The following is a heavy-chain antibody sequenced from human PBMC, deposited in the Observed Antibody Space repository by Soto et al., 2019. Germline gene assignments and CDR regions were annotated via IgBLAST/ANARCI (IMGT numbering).Heavy chain of an antibody. CDR2: IYYSGST. V-gene: IGHV4-30-4*08. Sequence: PSETLSLTCTVSGDSINSGGFHWSWIRQLPGKGLEWVGYIYYSGSTYYNPSLKSRDNISVDTSKNQFSLKLSSVTAVDTAVYYCSRSTYYDFWSGSPAYYYYGMDVWGQGTTVTVSS. J-gene: IGHJ6*02. CDR1: GDSINSGGFH. D-gene: IGHD3-3*01. CDR3: SRSTYYDFWSGSPAYYYYGMDV.